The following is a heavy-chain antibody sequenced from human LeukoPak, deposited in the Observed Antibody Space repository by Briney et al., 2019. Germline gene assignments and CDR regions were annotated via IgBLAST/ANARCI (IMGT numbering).Heavy chain of an antibody. V-gene: IGHV4-39*01. Sequence: SETLSLTCTVSGGSISSSSYYWGWIRQPPGKGLEWIGSIYYSGSTYYNPSLKSRVTISVDTSKNQFSLKLSSVTAADTAVYYCARHYFDSSCYLHHTDYWGQGTLVTVSS. CDR1: GGSISSSSYY. J-gene: IGHJ4*02. CDR3: ARHYFDSSCYLHHTDY. CDR2: IYYSGST. D-gene: IGHD3-22*01.